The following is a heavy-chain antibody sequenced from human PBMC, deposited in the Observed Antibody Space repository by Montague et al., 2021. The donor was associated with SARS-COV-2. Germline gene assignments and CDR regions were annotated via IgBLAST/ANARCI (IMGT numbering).Heavy chain of an antibody. V-gene: IGHV6-1*01. J-gene: IGHJ4*02. CDR2: TYYMSEWRT. CDR3: ASGWTLFD. CDR1: GDRVSSTAAA. Sequence: CAISGDRVSSTAAAWNWIRQSPSRGLEFLGRTYYMSEWRTDYAVSVEGRLAIDADTSKNQFSLQLHSVTPEDSAVYYCASGWTLFDWGQGTLVTVSS. D-gene: IGHD6-19*01.